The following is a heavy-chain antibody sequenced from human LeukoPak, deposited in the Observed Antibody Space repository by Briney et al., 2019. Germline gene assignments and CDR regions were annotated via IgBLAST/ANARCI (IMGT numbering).Heavy chain of an antibody. CDR3: ARGGSGSYDVGYYFDS. D-gene: IGHD1-26*01. CDR2: IYCSGYT. CDR1: DGSISSYY. Sequence: KTSETLSLPCAVSDGSISSYYWVWMRQPPGKGLEWIRYIYCSGYTVYNTSLKSRVTISLDTSKNQFSLKLSSVTAADTAVYYCARGGSGSYDVGYYFDSWGQGTLVTVSS. J-gene: IGHJ4*02. V-gene: IGHV4-59*01.